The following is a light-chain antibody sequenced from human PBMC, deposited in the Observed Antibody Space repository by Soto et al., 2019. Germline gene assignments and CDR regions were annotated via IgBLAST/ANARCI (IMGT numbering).Light chain of an antibody. CDR3: SSYTTSSTLEV. Sequence: LTQPASVSVSPGQSITISCTGTSSDVGGYKFVSWYQQHPGKAPKLMIYEVNNRPSGVSNRFSGSKSGNTASLTISGLQAEDEADYYCSSYTTSSTLEVFGTGTKVTVL. CDR2: EVN. V-gene: IGLV2-14*01. CDR1: SSDVGGYKF. J-gene: IGLJ1*01.